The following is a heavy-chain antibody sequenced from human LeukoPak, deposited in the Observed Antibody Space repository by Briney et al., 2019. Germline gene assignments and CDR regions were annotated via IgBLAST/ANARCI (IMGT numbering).Heavy chain of an antibody. V-gene: IGHV3-30*18. CDR1: GFTFSSYG. CDR3: AKGTIAVAGRVVY. CDR2: ISYDGSNK. D-gene: IGHD6-19*01. J-gene: IGHJ4*02. Sequence: GGSLRLSCAASGFTFSSYGMHWVRQAPGKGLEWVAVISYDGSNKYYADSVKGRFTISRDNSKNTLYLQMNSLRAEDTAVYYCAKGTIAVAGRVVYWGQGTLVTVSS.